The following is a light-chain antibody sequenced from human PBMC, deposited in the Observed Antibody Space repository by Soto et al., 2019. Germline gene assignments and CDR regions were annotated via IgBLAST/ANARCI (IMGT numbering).Light chain of an antibody. CDR2: DAS. Sequence: DIQMTQSPASVSASVGDRVTITCRASQGINRWLAWYQQKLGKAPKLLIYDASSLESGVPSRFSGSGSGTEFTLTISSLQPDDYATFYCQQYHTDWTFGQGTKVDIK. CDR1: QGINRW. J-gene: IGKJ1*01. V-gene: IGKV1-5*01. CDR3: QQYHTDWT.